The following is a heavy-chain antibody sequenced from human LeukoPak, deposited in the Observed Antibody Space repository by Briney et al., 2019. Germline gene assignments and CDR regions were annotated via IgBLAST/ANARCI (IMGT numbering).Heavy chain of an antibody. J-gene: IGHJ4*02. CDR1: GGSISSGGYY. CDR3: AGGLVSAPHFDY. Sequence: TSSETLSLTCTVSGGSISSGGYYWSWIRQPPGKGLEWIGYIYHSGSTYYNPSLKSRVTISVDTSKNQFSLKLSSVTAADTAVYYWAGGLVSAPHFDYGGQEPLVTVSS. V-gene: IGHV4-30-2*01. D-gene: IGHD3-16*01. CDR2: IYHSGST.